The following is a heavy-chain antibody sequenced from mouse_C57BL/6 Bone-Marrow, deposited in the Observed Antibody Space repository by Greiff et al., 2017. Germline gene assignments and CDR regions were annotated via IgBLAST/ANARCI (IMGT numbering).Heavy chain of an antibody. CDR1: GYTFTSYG. V-gene: IGHV1-81*01. Sequence: VQVVESGAELARPGASVKLSCKASGYTFTSYGISWVKQRTGQGLEWIGEIYPRSGNTYYNEKFKGKATLTADKSSSTAYMELRSLTSEDSAVYFCARYRLFFDYWGQGTTLTVSS. CDR3: ARYRLFFDY. CDR2: IYPRSGNT. J-gene: IGHJ2*01. D-gene: IGHD1-2*01.